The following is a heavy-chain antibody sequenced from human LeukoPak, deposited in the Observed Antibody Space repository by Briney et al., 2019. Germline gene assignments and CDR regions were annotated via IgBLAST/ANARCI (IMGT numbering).Heavy chain of an antibody. V-gene: IGHV3-23*01. CDR3: ANRGGSGSYSADY. D-gene: IGHD3-10*01. J-gene: IGHJ4*02. Sequence: GGSLRLSCADSGFTFSSYAMRWVRQAPGKGLEWVSAISGSGGSTYYADSVKGRFTISRDNSKNTLYLQMNSLRAEDTAVYYCANRGGSGSYSADYWGQGTLVTVSS. CDR1: GFTFSSYA. CDR2: ISGSGGST.